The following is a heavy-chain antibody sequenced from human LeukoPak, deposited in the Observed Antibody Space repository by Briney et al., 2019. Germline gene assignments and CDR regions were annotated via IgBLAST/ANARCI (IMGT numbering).Heavy chain of an antibody. V-gene: IGHV4-31*03. CDR2: IHHSGST. D-gene: IGHD4-17*01. CDR3: ARTCGDSCNYYYAMDV. J-gene: IGHJ6*02. Sequence: PSETLSLTCTVSGGSISSGNYYWSWIRQHPGKGLEWIGYIHHSGSTYYNPSLKSRVIISVDTSKNQFSLKLSSVTAADTAVYYCARTCGDSCNYYYAMDVWGQGTTVTVSS. CDR1: GGSISSGNYY.